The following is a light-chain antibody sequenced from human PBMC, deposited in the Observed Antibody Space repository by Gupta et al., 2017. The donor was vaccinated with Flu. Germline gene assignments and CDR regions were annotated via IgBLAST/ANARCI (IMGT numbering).Light chain of an antibody. CDR3: QQRDNWPGT. CDR2: EAS. V-gene: IGKV3-11*01. CDR1: QSVSRS. J-gene: IGKJ4*01. Sequence: EIVLNQPPDTLSMSTGERATLSCRASQSVSRSLAWYQQKPGQAPSLLIYEASHTATGISVRFSGSGFGTDFTLTICNLGPEDFGVYYCQQRDNWPGTFGRGTKVEIK.